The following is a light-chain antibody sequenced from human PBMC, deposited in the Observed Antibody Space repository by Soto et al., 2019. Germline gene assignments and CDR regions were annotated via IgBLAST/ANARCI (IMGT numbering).Light chain of an antibody. CDR3: TSYTRSGLYV. Sequence: QSALTQPASVSGSPGQSITVSCTGTSSDFGDSTYVSWYQQHPGKAPRLIIYDVNNRPSGVAARFSASRSGNTASLTISGLQAEDEADYYYTSYTRSGLYVFGTGTKVTVL. CDR2: DVN. V-gene: IGLV2-14*01. J-gene: IGLJ1*01. CDR1: SSDFGDSTY.